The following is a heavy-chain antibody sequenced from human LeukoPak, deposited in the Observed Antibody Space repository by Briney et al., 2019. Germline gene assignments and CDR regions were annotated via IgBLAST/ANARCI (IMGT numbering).Heavy chain of an antibody. CDR2: IYNSGTT. CDR3: ARHEDGYYAMLH. CDR1: GGSISGYY. V-gene: IGHV4-59*08. D-gene: IGHD5-24*01. J-gene: IGHJ4*02. Sequence: KPSQTLSLTCTVSGGSISGYYWSWVRQSPGKGLEWIAYIYNSGTTNYNPSLKSRVTISVDTSKNQISLKLSSVTAADTAVYYCARHEDGYYAMLHWGQGTLVTVSS.